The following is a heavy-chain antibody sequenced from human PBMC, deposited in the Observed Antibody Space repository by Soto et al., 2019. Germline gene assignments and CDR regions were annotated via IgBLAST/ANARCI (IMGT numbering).Heavy chain of an antibody. Sequence: QVQLVQSGAEVKKPGASVKVSCKASGYTFTSYGISWVRQAPGQGLEWMGWISAYNGNTNYAQKLQGRVTMTTDTSPSADDIEQRSLRSEDTAVYYCARGRQLVHTTWFDAWGQGPLVTVSS. V-gene: IGHV1-18*01. CDR3: ARGRQLVHTTWFDA. CDR2: ISAYNGNT. D-gene: IGHD6-13*01. J-gene: IGHJ5*02. CDR1: GYTFTSYG.